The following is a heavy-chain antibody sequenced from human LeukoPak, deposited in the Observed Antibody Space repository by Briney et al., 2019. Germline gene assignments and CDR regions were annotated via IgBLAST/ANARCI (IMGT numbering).Heavy chain of an antibody. J-gene: IGHJ6*03. V-gene: IGHV4-59*01. CDR3: ARESGYSYGPDGYYYYYMDV. D-gene: IGHD5-18*01. CDR1: GGSISSYY. Sequence: PSETLSLTCTVSGGSISSYYWSWIRQPPGKGLEWIGYIYYSGSTNYNPSLKSRVTISVDTSKNQFSLKLSSVTAADTAVYYCARESGYSYGPDGYYYYYMDVWGKGTTVTVSS. CDR2: IYYSGST.